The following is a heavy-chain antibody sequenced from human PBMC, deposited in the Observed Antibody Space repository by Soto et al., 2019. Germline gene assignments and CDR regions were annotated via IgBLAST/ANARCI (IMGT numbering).Heavy chain of an antibody. V-gene: IGHV1-69*08. CDR3: ARDTGGFCSRTTCYGDTWFDP. J-gene: IGHJ5*02. CDR2: IIPMLDLA. Sequence: QVQLVQSGAEVKKPGSSVKVSCKASGRPFSSYTITWVRLAPGQGLEWMGRIIPMLDLANYAQKFQGRVTITADKSTGTAHLELSSLRSEDTAVYYCARDTGGFCSRTTCYGDTWFDPWGQGTLVTVS. D-gene: IGHD2-2*01. CDR1: GRPFSSYT.